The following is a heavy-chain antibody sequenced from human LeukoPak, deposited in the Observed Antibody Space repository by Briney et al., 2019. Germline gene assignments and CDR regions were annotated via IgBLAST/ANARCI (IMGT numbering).Heavy chain of an antibody. D-gene: IGHD3-22*01. CDR2: SNREGDAP. CDR3: ATLDSYYDNSGRPLLPD. Sequence: ASVKVSCKVSGYSVTELSMHWVRQAPGLGLEWVGGSNREGDAPVYAQQFQGRVTMTEDTSTDTAYMELSSLRSEDTALYYCATLDSYYDNSGRPLLPDWGQGTLVTVSS. CDR1: GYSVTELS. V-gene: IGHV1-24*01. J-gene: IGHJ4*02.